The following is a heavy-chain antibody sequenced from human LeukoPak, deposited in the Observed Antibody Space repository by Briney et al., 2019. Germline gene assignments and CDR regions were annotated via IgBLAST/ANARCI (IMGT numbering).Heavy chain of an antibody. CDR3: ARDYGDLRRYYFDY. D-gene: IGHD4-17*01. CDR1: GFIFSSYG. Sequence: GGSLRLSCAASGFIFSSYGMHWVRQAPGKGLEWVAVIWYDGSNKYYADSVKGRFTISRDNSKNTLYLQMNSLRAEDTAVYYCARDYGDLRRYYFDYWGQGTLVTVSS. V-gene: IGHV3-33*01. J-gene: IGHJ4*02. CDR2: IWYDGSNK.